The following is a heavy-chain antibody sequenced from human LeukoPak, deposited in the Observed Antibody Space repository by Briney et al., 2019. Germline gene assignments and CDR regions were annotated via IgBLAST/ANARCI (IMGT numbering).Heavy chain of an antibody. CDR2: IYHSGST. D-gene: IGHD3-22*01. V-gene: IGHV4-38-2*02. Sequence: SETLSLTCTVSGYSINSGYYWSWIRQPPGKGLEWIAIIYHSGSTYYNPSLKSRVTISVDTSKNQFSLNLTSVTAADTAMYYCAREQWAYRSYYASSGYHDYWGQGTLVTVSS. CDR1: GYSINSGYY. CDR3: AREQWAYRSYYASSGYHDY. J-gene: IGHJ4*02.